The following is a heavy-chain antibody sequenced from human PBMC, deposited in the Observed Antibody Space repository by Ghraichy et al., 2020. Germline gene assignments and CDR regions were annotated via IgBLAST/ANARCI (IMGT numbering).Heavy chain of an antibody. Sequence: CAFCGFSLSTSGMCVSRMGQPTGKALEWLALIDWDDDKYYSTSLQTRLTISKDTSKNQVVLTMTNMDPVDTATYYCARLAEGYSYAFDYWGQGTLVTVSS. CDR2: IDWDDDK. V-gene: IGHV2-70*01. J-gene: IGHJ4*02. CDR1: GFSLSTSGMC. CDR3: ARLAEGYSYAFDY. D-gene: IGHD5-18*01.